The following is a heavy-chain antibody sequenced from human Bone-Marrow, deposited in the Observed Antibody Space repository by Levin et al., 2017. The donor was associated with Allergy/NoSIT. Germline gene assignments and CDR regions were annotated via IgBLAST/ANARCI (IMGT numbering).Heavy chain of an antibody. D-gene: IGHD3-16*01. CDR2: IKQDGSEK. CDR3: ARGQMTFYYYYGMDV. J-gene: IGHJ6*02. V-gene: IGHV3-7*01. CDR1: GFTFSSYW. Sequence: GGSLRLSCAASGFTFSSYWMSWVRQAPGKGLEWVANIKQDGSEKYYVDSVKGRFTISRDNAKNSLYLQMNSLRAEDTAVYYCARGQMTFYYYYGMDVWGQGTTVTVSS.